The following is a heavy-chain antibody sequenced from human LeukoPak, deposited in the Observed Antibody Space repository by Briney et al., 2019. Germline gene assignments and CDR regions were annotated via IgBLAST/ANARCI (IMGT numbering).Heavy chain of an antibody. CDR3: AKGGLTTVTSNWFAP. CDR2: ISWNSGSI. CDR1: GFTFDDYA. D-gene: IGHD4-17*01. Sequence: GGSLRLSCSASGFTFDDYAMHWVRQAPGKGLEWVSGISWNSGSIGYADSVKGRFTISRDNAKNSLYLQMNSLRAEDTALYYCAKGGLTTVTSNWFAPWGQGTLVTVSS. J-gene: IGHJ5*02. V-gene: IGHV3-9*01.